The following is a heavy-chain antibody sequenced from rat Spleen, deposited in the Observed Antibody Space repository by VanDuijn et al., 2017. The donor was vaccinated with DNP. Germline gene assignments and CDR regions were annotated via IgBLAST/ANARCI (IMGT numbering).Heavy chain of an antibody. J-gene: IGHJ3*01. D-gene: IGHD1-11*01. CDR2: ITSSGGNT. Sequence: EVQLVESGGDLVQPGRSLKLSCVASGFTFNNHWMTWIRQVPGKGLEWVASITSSGGNTFYPDSVKGRFTVSRDNAKSSLYLQMDSLRSEDTATYYCTTGTTEGRWFAYWGQGTLVTVSS. V-gene: IGHV5-31*01. CDR1: GFTFNNHW. CDR3: TTGTTEGRWFAY.